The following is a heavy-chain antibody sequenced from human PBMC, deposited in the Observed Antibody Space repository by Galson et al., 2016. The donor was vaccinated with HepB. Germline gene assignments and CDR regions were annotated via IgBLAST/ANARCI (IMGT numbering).Heavy chain of an antibody. D-gene: IGHD5-24*01. CDR2: IFYTGNT. V-gene: IGHV4-39*07. J-gene: IGHJ4*02. CDR1: GASISGSSYY. Sequence: SETLSLTCNVSGASISGSSYYWGWIRQPPGRGLEWIASIFYTGNTYYNPSLKSRLIISVDTSKNQFSLKLTSVIAADPAVYFCARDRDSFGNGFDSWGQGTLVTVSS. CDR3: ARDRDSFGNGFDS.